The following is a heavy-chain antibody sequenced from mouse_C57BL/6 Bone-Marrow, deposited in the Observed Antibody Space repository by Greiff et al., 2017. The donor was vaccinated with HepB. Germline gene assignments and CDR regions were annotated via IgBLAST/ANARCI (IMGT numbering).Heavy chain of an antibody. V-gene: IGHV1-19*01. J-gene: IGHJ3*01. Sequence: EVHLVESGPVLVKPGASVKMSCKASGYTFTDYYMNWVKQSHGKSLEWIGVINPYNGGTSYNQKFKGKATLTVDKSSSTAYMELNSLTSEDSAVYYCARAAQASAYWGQGTLVTVSA. CDR3: ARAAQASAY. CDR2: INPYNGGT. D-gene: IGHD3-2*02. CDR1: GYTFTDYY.